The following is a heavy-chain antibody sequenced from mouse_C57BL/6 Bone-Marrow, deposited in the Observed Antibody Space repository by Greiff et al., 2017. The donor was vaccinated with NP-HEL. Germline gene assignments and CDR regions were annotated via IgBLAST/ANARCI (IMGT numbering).Heavy chain of an antibody. CDR2: INPNNGGT. D-gene: IGHD3-1*01. Sequence: EVQLQQSGPELVKPGASVKISCKASGYTFTDYYMNWVKQSHGKSLEWIGDINPNNGGTSYNQKFKGKATLTVDKSSSTAYMELRSLTSEDSAVDYCARSGSGAMGYWGQGTSVTVSS. CDR1: GYTFTDYY. V-gene: IGHV1-26*01. J-gene: IGHJ4*01. CDR3: ARSGSGAMGY.